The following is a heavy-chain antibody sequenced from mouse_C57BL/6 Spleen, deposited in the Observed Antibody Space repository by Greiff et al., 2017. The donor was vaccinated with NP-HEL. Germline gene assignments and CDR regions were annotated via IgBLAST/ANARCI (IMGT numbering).Heavy chain of an antibody. J-gene: IGHJ3*01. CDR2: ISDGGSYT. CDR1: GFTFSSYA. Sequence: EVKLVESGGGLVKPGGSLKLSCAASGFTFSSYAMSWVRQTPEKRLEWVATISDGGSYTYYPDNVKGRFTISRDNAKNNLYLQMSHLKSEDTARYYCARDRDWFADWGQGTLVTVSA. CDR3: ARDRDWFAD. V-gene: IGHV5-4*01.